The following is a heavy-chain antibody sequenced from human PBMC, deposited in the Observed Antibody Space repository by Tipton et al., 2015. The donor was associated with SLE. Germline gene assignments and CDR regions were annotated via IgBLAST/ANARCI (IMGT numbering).Heavy chain of an antibody. CDR1: GDSISSGGYY. CDR2: IYYSGST. CDR3: ARGRWYFDL. J-gene: IGHJ2*01. Sequence: TLSLTCNVSGDSISSGGYYWSWIRQPPGKGLEWIGNIYYSGSTYYNPSLKSRVTISVDTSKNQFSLKLSSVTAADTAVYYCARGRWYFDLWGRGALVTVSS. V-gene: IGHV4-31*03.